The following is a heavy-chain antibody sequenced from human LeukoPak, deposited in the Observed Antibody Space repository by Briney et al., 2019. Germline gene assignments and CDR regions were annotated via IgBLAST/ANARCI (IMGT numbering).Heavy chain of an antibody. J-gene: IGHJ3*02. CDR1: GVSISSSSYY. D-gene: IGHD2-2*01. CDR3: ARVYCSSTSCYAFDI. V-gene: IGHV4-39*01. CDR2: IYYSGST. Sequence: SETLSLTCTVSGVSISSSSYYWGWIRQPPGKGLEWIGSIYYSGSTYYNPSLKSRVTISVDTSKNQFSLKLSSVTAADTAVYYCARVYCSSTSCYAFDIWGQGTMVTVSS.